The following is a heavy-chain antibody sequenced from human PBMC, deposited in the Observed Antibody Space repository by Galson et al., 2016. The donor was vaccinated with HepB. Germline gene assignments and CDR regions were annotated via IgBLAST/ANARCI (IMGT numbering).Heavy chain of an antibody. D-gene: IGHD4-17*01. CDR2: ITRSGGDT. J-gene: IGHJ2*01. CDR3: AKDHHDYGDSWYFDL. V-gene: IGHV3-23*01. CDR1: GFTFNTFS. Sequence: SLRLSCAASGFTFNTFSMNWVRHAPGKGLEWVSSITRSGGDTYYADSVKGRFTISRDNSKKTLYLQMNSLRPEDKALYYCAKDHHDYGDSWYFDLWGRGTLVTVSS.